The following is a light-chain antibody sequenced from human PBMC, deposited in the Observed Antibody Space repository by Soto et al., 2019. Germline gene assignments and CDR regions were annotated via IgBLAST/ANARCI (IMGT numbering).Light chain of an antibody. CDR1: QSIANY. CDR3: QQSYNTPRT. CDR2: AAS. V-gene: IGKV1-39*01. J-gene: IGKJ3*01. Sequence: DIQMTQSPSSLPASVGDRVTITCRASQSIANYLNWYQQKPGKAPKLLIYAASNLESRVPSRFSGSGSGTDFTLTISSLQPEDFATYYCQQSYNTPRTFGPGTKLEIK.